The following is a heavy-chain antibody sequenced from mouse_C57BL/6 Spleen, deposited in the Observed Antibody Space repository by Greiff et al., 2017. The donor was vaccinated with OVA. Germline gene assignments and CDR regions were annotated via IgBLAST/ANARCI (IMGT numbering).Heavy chain of an antibody. CDR2: INPNNGGT. D-gene: IGHD1-1*01. Sequence: EVQLQQSGPELVKPGASVKISCKASGYTFTDYYMNWVKQSHGKSLEWIGDINPNNGGTSYNQKFKGKATLTVDKSSSTAYMELRSLTSEDSAVYYCAREFSYGSCFDYWGQGTTLTVSS. J-gene: IGHJ2*01. CDR3: AREFSYGSCFDY. V-gene: IGHV1-26*01. CDR1: GYTFTDYY.